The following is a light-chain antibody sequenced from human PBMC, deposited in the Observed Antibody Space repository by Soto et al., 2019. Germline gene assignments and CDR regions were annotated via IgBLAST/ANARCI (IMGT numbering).Light chain of an antibody. CDR2: WAS. CDR1: QSVLSASNNKNY. Sequence: DIVMTQSPDSLAVSLGERATINCKSSQSVLSASNNKNYLAWFQQKPGQPPNLLIYWASTRESGVPGRFSGSGYGTDFTLTISSLQAEDVAVYFCQQYYSPPLTFGGGTKVEIK. J-gene: IGKJ4*01. V-gene: IGKV4-1*01. CDR3: QQYYSPPLT.